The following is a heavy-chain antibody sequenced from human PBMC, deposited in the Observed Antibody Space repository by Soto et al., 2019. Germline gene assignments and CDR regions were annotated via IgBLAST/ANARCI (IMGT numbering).Heavy chain of an antibody. CDR2: IYYGGST. D-gene: IGHD6-19*01. J-gene: IGHJ4*02. V-gene: IGHV4-59*01. Sequence: SETLSLTCTVSGVSISSYYWSWIRQPPGKGLEWIGYIYYGGSTSYSPSLKSRVTISIDTSKNQFSLKLSSVTAADTALYYCGTWGGTGWLSYFDYWGRGTLVTVS. CDR3: GTWGGTGWLSYFDY. CDR1: GVSISSYY.